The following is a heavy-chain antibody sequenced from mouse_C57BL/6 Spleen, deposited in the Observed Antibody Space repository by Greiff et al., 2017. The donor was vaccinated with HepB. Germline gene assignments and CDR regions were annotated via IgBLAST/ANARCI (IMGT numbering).Heavy chain of an antibody. D-gene: IGHD3-2*02. Sequence: VQLQQSVAELMRPGASVKFSCKATGFTIKSTCIDWVKQRPEHGLEWIGGIVPGSGSTNYNSKFKGKATLTADTSSNTAYLQLSSLPTEDSAIYYRAGRQLRLRAMDYWGQGTSVTVSA. CDR2: IVPGSGST. V-gene: IGHV1-9*01. J-gene: IGHJ4*01. CDR3: AGRQLRLRAMDY. CDR1: GFTIKSTC.